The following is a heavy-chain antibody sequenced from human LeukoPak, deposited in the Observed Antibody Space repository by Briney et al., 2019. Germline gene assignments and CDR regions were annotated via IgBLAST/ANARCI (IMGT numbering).Heavy chain of an antibody. CDR3: AAASLTGYYMDHCYYYGMDV. J-gene: IGHJ6*02. CDR1: GYTFTSYD. D-gene: IGHD3-9*01. Sequence: ASVKVSCKASGYTFTSYDINWVRQATGQGLEWMGWMNPNSGNTGYAQKFQGRVTMTRNTSISTAYMELSSLRSEDTAVYYCAAASLTGYYMDHCYYYGMDVWGQGTTVAVSS. V-gene: IGHV1-8*01. CDR2: MNPNSGNT.